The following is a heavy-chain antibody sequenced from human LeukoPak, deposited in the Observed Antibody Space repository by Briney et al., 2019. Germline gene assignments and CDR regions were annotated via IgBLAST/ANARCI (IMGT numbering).Heavy chain of an antibody. J-gene: IGHJ4*02. CDR1: GYTFTSYY. V-gene: IGHV1-46*01. D-gene: IGHD1-7*01. Sequence: ASVKVSCKASGYTFTSYYMHWVRQAPGQGLEWMGIINSSGGSTSYAQKFQGRVTMTRDTSTSTVYMELSSLRSEDTAVYYCARDSGTGPIDYWGQGTLVTVSS. CDR3: ARDSGTGPIDY. CDR2: INSSGGST.